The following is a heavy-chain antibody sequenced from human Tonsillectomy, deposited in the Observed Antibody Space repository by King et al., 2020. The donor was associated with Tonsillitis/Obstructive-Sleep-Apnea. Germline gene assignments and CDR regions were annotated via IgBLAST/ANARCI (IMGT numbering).Heavy chain of an antibody. CDR1: GFTFSSYG. Sequence: VQLVESGGGVVQPGRSLRLSCAASGFTFSSYGMHWVRQAPGKGLEWVAVIWYDGSNKYYADSVKGRFTISRDNSKNTLYLQMNSLRAEDTAVYYCAGLRRFGESPDYWGQGTLVTVSS. CDR3: AGLRRFGESPDY. J-gene: IGHJ4*02. CDR2: IWYDGSNK. D-gene: IGHD3-10*01. V-gene: IGHV3-33*01.